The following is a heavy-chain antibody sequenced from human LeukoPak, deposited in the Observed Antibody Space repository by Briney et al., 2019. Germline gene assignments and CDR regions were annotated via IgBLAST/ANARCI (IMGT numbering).Heavy chain of an antibody. CDR2: ISSSSSYI. Sequence: TGGSLRLSCAASGFFSSYSMNWVRQAPGKGLEWVSSISSSSSYIYYADSVKGRFTTSRDNAKNSLYLQMNSLRAEDTAVYYCARSLGDYDSSGANAFDIWGQGTMVTVSS. J-gene: IGHJ3*02. V-gene: IGHV3-21*01. CDR3: ARSLGDYDSSGANAFDI. D-gene: IGHD3-22*01. CDR1: GFFSSYS.